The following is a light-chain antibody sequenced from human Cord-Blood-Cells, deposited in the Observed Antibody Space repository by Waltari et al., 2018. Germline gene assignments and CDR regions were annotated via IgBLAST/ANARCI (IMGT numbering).Light chain of an antibody. J-gene: IGKJ2*01. CDR1: QSVSSSY. CDR2: GAS. Sequence: EIVLTQSPGTLSLSRGERPTLSCRASQSVSSSYLAWYQQKPGQAPRLLIYGASSRATGIPDRFSGSGSGTDFTLTISRLEPEDFAVYYCQQYGSSLYTFGQGTKLEIK. CDR3: QQYGSSLYT. V-gene: IGKV3-20*01.